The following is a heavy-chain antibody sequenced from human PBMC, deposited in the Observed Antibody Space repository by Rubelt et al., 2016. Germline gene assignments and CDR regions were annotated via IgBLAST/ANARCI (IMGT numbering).Heavy chain of an antibody. CDR2: IKSKSDGGTT. D-gene: IGHD2-21*01. Sequence: SWVRQVPGKGLEWVGRIKSKSDGGTTDYAAPVNGRFTISRDDSKHTLYLQLNSLQAEDTAVYFCTTGGVMEDRWGQGTLVTVSS. J-gene: IGHJ5*02. CDR3: TTGGVMEDR. V-gene: IGHV3-15*01.